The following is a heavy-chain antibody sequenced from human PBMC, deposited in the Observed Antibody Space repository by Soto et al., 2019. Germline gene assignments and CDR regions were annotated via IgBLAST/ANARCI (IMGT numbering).Heavy chain of an antibody. CDR2: ISYDGSNK. CDR3: EKDLSYSSSWYRRYYYYYGMDV. V-gene: IGHV3-30*18. Sequence: GGSVRLSSAAYGFTFSSYVMHWVRQAPGKGLEWVAVISYDGSNKYYADSVKGRFTISRDNSKNTLYLQMNSLRAEDTAVYYCEKDLSYSSSWYRRYYYYYGMDVWGQGTTVTVSS. J-gene: IGHJ6*02. D-gene: IGHD6-13*01. CDR1: GFTFSSYV.